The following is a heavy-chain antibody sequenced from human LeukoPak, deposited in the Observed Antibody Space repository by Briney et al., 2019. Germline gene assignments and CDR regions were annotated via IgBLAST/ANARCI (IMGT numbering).Heavy chain of an antibody. D-gene: IGHD3-22*01. CDR1: GYTFTGYY. J-gene: IGHJ4*02. CDR2: INPDNGGT. CDR3: ARSYDSSAYYYY. V-gene: IGHV1-2*02. Sequence: ASVKVSCKASGYTFTGYYIHWVRQAPGQGLEWMGWINPDNGGTDYAQKFQGRVTMTRDTSIRTAYMELTRLRSDDTAFYYCARSYDSSAYYYYWGQGTLVTVSS.